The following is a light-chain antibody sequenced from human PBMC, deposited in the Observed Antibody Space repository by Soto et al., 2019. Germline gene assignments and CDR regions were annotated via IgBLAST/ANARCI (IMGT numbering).Light chain of an antibody. J-gene: IGLJ1*01. Sequence: QSVLTQPASVSGSPGQSITISCVGTSSDVGRYTYVSWYQQYPGKAPKLIIYDVYNRPSGVSNRFSGSKSGNTASLTISGLQAEDEADYYCISYTSASTPYVFGSGTKVTVL. CDR3: ISYTSASTPYV. V-gene: IGLV2-14*01. CDR2: DVY. CDR1: SSDVGRYTY.